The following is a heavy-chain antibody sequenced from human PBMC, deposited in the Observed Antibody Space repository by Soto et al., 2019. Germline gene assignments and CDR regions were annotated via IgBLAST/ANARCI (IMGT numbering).Heavy chain of an antibody. CDR2: IYYSGST. CDR1: GGSISSYY. CDR3: ARRYGANFDY. D-gene: IGHD4-17*01. J-gene: IGHJ4*02. V-gene: IGHV4-59*08. Sequence: QVQLQESGPGLVKPSETLSLTCTVSGGSISSYYWSWIRQPPGKGLEWIGYIYYSGSTNYNPSLKXRVTISVDTSKNQFSLKLSSVTAADTAVYYCARRYGANFDYWGQGTLVTVSS.